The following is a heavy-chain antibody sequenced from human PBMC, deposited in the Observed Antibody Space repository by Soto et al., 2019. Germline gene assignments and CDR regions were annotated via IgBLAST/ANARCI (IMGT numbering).Heavy chain of an antibody. CDR2: IYYSGSS. J-gene: IGHJ4*02. Sequence: SETMSVTXTVAGGSISSPHDYWGWKSKSPGRGLEWIASIYYSGSSYYNPSLKSRITISVDTSKNQFSLNLTSVTAADTAVYYCSKHGLTAYMAYYFDLSGRGTLVTISS. D-gene: IGHD3-16*01. CDR3: SKHGLTAYMAYYFDL. CDR1: GGSISSPHDY. V-gene: IGHV4-39*01.